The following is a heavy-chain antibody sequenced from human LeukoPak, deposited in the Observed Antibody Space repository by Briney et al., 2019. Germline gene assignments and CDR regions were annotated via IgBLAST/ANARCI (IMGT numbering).Heavy chain of an antibody. CDR1: GYTFTSYG. CDR3: ARVAAEVVGVPGPIGFGWLRRDYYYMDV. D-gene: IGHD2-2*02. V-gene: IGHV1-18*01. J-gene: IGHJ6*03. CDR2: ISAYNGNT. Sequence: GASVKVSCKASGYTFTSYGISWVRQAPGQGLEWMGWISAYNGNTSYAQKFQGRVTMTRDMSTSTVYMELSSLRSEDTAVYYCARVAAEVVGVPGPIGFGWLRRDYYYMDVWGKGTTVTVSS.